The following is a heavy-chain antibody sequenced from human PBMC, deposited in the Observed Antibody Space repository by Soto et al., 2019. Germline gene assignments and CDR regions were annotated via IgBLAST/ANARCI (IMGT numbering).Heavy chain of an antibody. CDR1: GFTFSSYG. D-gene: IGHD6-19*01. CDR3: AKEQLSLRQWLAEY. V-gene: IGHV3-30*18. Sequence: QVQLVESGGGVVQPGRSLRLSCAASGFTFSSYGMHWVRQAPGKGLEWVAVISYDGSNKYYADSVKGRFTISRDNSKNTLYLQMNSLRAEDTAVYYCAKEQLSLRQWLAEYWVQGNLVTVSS. CDR2: ISYDGSNK. J-gene: IGHJ4*02.